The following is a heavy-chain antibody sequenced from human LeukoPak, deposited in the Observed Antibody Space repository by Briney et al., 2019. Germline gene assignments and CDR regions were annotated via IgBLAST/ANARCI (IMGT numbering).Heavy chain of an antibody. J-gene: IGHJ5*02. D-gene: IGHD2-2*01. CDR2: ISYDGSNK. CDR1: GFTFSSYC. CDR3: AKDAHDIVVPAAIGNWFDP. Sequence: GGSLRLSCAASGFTFSSYCMHWVRQAPGKGLEWVAVISYDGSNKYYADSVKGRFTISRDNSKNTLYLQMNSLRAEDTAVYYCAKDAHDIVVPAAIGNWFDPWGQGTLVTVSS. V-gene: IGHV3-30*18.